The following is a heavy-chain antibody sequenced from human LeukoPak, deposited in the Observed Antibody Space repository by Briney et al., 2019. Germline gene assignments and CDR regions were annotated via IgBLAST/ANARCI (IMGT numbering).Heavy chain of an antibody. J-gene: IGHJ6*03. V-gene: IGHV3-30*18. D-gene: IGHD4-11*01. CDR2: ISYDGSNK. Sequence: PGGSLRLSCAASGFTFSSYAMSWVRQAPGKGLERVAVISYDGSNKYYADSVKGRFTISRDNSKNTLYLQMNSLRAEDTAVYYCAKSYSNYVYYYYMDVWGKGTTVTVSS. CDR1: GFTFSSYA. CDR3: AKSYSNYVYYYYMDV.